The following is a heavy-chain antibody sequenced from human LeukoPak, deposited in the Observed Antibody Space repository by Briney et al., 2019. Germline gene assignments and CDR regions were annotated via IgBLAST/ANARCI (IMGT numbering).Heavy chain of an antibody. Sequence: GGSLRLSCAASGFTFSSFSMIWVRQAPGKGLEWVAVIWYDGSNKYYADSVKGRFTISRDNSKNTLYLQMNSLRAEDTAVYYCAREKGAFDIWGQGTMVTVSS. CDR3: AREKGAFDI. J-gene: IGHJ3*02. CDR1: GFTFSSFS. CDR2: IWYDGSNK. V-gene: IGHV3-33*08.